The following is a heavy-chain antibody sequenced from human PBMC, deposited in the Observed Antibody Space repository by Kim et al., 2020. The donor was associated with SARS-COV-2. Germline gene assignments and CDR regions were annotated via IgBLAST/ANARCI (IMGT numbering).Heavy chain of an antibody. J-gene: IGHJ3*02. CDR2: IKRKIDGETT. D-gene: IGHD3-10*01. CDR1: GFTFSNAW. CDR3: TGSWRAFDI. V-gene: IGHV3-15*01. Sequence: GGSLRLFCAASGFTFSNAWMNWVRQAPGKGLEWVGRIKRKIDGETTDYAAPVKARFSISRDDSKNMLYLQMNSLKTDDTAFYYCTGSWRAFDIWGQGTMVTVS.